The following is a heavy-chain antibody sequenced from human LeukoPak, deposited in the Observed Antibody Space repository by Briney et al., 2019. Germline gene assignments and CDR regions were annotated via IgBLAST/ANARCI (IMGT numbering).Heavy chain of an antibody. V-gene: IGHV4-39*01. Sequence: SETLSLTCTVSGGSISSSSYYWGWIRQPPGKGLEWIGSIYYSGSTYYNPSLKGRVTISVDTSKNQFSLKLSSATAADTAVYYCARGNYDFWSGYEKSMDVWGKGTTVTVSS. CDR1: GGSISSSSYY. J-gene: IGHJ6*03. CDR3: ARGNYDFWSGYEKSMDV. D-gene: IGHD3-3*01. CDR2: IYYSGST.